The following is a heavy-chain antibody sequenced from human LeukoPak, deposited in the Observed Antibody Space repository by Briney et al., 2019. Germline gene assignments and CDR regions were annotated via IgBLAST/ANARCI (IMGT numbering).Heavy chain of an antibody. V-gene: IGHV3-23*01. CDR1: GFTFSSYA. Sequence: PGGSLRLSCAASGFTFSSYAMSWVRQAPGKGLEWVSTISGSGSSTYYADSVKGRFTISRDNSKNTLYLQMSSLRGEDTAVYYCARVRVGGYYFDYWGQGTLVTVSS. J-gene: IGHJ4*02. D-gene: IGHD3-10*01. CDR3: ARVRVGGYYFDY. CDR2: ISGSGSST.